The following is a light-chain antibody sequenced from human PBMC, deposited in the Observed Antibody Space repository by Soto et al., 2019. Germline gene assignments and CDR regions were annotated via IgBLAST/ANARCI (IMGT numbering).Light chain of an antibody. CDR2: GAS. Sequence: EIVVTQSPATLSVSPGERVTLSCRASQSVSSSLAWYQQRPGQAPRLLIYGASSRATGIPDRFSGGGSGTDFTLTISRLEPEDFAVYYCQQFSSYPLTFGGGTKVDIK. CDR3: QQFSSYPLT. J-gene: IGKJ4*01. CDR1: QSVSSS. V-gene: IGKV3-20*01.